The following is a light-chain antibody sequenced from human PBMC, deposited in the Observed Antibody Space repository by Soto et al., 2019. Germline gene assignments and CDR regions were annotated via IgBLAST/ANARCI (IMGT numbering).Light chain of an antibody. CDR1: QAISNF. CDR2: AAS. Sequence: DIQMTQSPSSLSASVGDRVTITCRASQAISNFVAWYQQRPGKVPKLLIFAASTLQSGVPSRFSGAGSETDFTLTISSLQPEDFVTYYCQNYNTAPYTFGQGTKLEIK. J-gene: IGKJ2*01. CDR3: QNYNTAPYT. V-gene: IGKV1-27*01.